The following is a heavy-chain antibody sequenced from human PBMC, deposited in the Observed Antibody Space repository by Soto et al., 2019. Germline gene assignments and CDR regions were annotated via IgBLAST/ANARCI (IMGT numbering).Heavy chain of an antibody. V-gene: IGHV1-3*01. Sequence: VQVVQSGAEVKKPGASVTVSCKASGYTFTTYSIYWVRQAPGQRLEWMGWINADNGKTKYSQNFQGKLHINRDPSASTAYMELSRLTSEDTAVYYCATCGSSWCASDIWGQGTIVTVSS. CDR2: INADNGKT. J-gene: IGHJ3*02. D-gene: IGHD6-13*01. CDR3: ATCGSSWCASDI. CDR1: GYTFTTYS.